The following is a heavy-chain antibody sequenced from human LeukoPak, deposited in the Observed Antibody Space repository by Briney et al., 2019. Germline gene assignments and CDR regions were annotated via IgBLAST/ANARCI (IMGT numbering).Heavy chain of an antibody. V-gene: IGHV3-21*01. CDR1: GFTFSHYS. Sequence: GGSLRLSCAASGFTFSHYSIDWVRQAPGKGLERVASITSSRSHIYYADSVKGRFTISRDNAKNALYLQMNSLRAEDTAIYYCATLVQYCSGGSCYRPLDYWGQGTLVTVSS. J-gene: IGHJ4*02. D-gene: IGHD2-15*01. CDR2: ITSSRSHI. CDR3: ATLVQYCSGGSCYRPLDY.